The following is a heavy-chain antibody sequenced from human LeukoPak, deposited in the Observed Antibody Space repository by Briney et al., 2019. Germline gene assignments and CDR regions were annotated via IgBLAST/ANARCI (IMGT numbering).Heavy chain of an antibody. CDR3: ARLPTRRLVPAASDY. V-gene: IGHV4-39*07. CDR1: GGSISSSSYY. CDR2: INHSGST. J-gene: IGHJ4*02. Sequence: PSGTLSLTCTVSGGSISSSSYYWGWIRQPPGKGLEWIGEINHSGSTNYNPSLKSRVTISVDTSKNQFSLKLSSVTAADTAVYYCARLPTRRLVPAASDYWGQGTLVTVSS. D-gene: IGHD2-2*01.